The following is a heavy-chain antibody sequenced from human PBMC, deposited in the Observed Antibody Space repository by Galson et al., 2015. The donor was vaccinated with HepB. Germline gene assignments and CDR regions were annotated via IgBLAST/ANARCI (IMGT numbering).Heavy chain of an antibody. J-gene: IGHJ4*02. D-gene: IGHD3-3*01. CDR3: ARGLGNRFLEWITPPGYFDY. V-gene: IGHV4-59*01. CDR2: IYYSGST. CDR1: GGSISSYY. Sequence: SETLSLTCTVSGGSISSYYWSWIRQPPGKGLEWIGYIYYSGSTNYNPSLKSRVTISVDTSKNQFSLKLSSVTAADTAVYYCARGLGNRFLEWITPPGYFDYWVQGTLVTVAS.